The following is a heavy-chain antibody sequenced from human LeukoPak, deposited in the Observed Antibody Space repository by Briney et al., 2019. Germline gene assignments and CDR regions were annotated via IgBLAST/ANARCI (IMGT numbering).Heavy chain of an antibody. Sequence: PGRSLRLSCAASGFTFSSYGMHWVRQAPGKGLEWVAVIWYDGSNKYYADSVKGRFTISRDNSKNTLYLQMNSLRAEDTAVYYCAKPELGYCSSTSCCETDVWGKGTTVTVSS. D-gene: IGHD2-2*01. CDR3: AKPELGYCSSTSCCETDV. CDR1: GFTFSSYG. V-gene: IGHV3-33*06. J-gene: IGHJ6*04. CDR2: IWYDGSNK.